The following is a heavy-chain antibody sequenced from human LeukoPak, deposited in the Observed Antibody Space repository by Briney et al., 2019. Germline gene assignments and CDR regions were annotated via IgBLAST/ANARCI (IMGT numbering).Heavy chain of an antibody. CDR2: IYYSGST. J-gene: IGHJ4*02. V-gene: IGHV4-59*01. CDR1: GGSFSGYY. CDR3: AREVYYGSGSYFDY. D-gene: IGHD3-10*01. Sequence: SETLSLTCAVYGGSFSGYYRSWIRQPPGKGLEWIGYIYYSGSTNYNPSLKSRVTISVDTSKNQFSLKLSSVTAADTAVYYCAREVYYGSGSYFDYWGQGTLVTVSS.